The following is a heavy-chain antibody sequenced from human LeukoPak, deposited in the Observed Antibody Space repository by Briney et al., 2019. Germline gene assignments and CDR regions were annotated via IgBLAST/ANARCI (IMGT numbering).Heavy chain of an antibody. CDR2: IYDSGNT. CDR3: ARETSLMGYASGLGFNY. CDR1: GGSVSSWY. D-gene: IGHD6-19*01. J-gene: IGHJ4*02. Sequence: SSETLSLTCTVSGGSVSSWYWSWIRQPPGKGLEWIGYIYDSGNTKYNPSLKSRVTISIDTPKNQFSLKLTSVTAADTATYYCARETSLMGYASGLGFNYWGQGILVTVSS. V-gene: IGHV4-59*02.